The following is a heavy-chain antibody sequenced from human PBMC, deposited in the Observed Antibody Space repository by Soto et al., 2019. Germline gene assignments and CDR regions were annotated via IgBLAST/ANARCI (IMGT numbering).Heavy chain of an antibody. CDR1: GGSISSYY. D-gene: IGHD4-17*01. CDR2: IYYSGST. CDR3: ARAYGYYFDY. V-gene: IGHV4-59*01. Sequence: SETLSITCTVSGGSISSYYWSLIRQPPGKGLEWIGYIYYSGSTNYNPSLKSRVSISIDTSKNQFSLKLSSVTVADTAVYYCARAYGYYFDYWGQGTLVTVSS. J-gene: IGHJ4*02.